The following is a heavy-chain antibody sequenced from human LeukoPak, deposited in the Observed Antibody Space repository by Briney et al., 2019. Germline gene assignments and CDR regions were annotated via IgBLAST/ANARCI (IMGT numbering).Heavy chain of an antibody. Sequence: ASETLSLTCTVSGVSIISNYWSWIRQSAGTGLEWIGRIYGSGITDYNPSLKSRVTMSLDTSRKQFSLRLTSVTAADTAVYYCARLKFYDSTGYSAGYYMDVWGKGTTVSVFS. D-gene: IGHD3-22*01. V-gene: IGHV4-4*07. CDR2: IYGSGIT. CDR1: GVSIISNY. CDR3: ARLKFYDSTGYSAGYYMDV. J-gene: IGHJ6*03.